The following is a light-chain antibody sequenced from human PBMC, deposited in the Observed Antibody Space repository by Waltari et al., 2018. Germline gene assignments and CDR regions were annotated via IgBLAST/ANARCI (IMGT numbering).Light chain of an antibody. CDR2: NTN. CDR1: NIGNNS. J-gene: IGLJ3*02. Sequence: NIGNNSVNWYQQLPRTAPKLLMYNTNQRPSGVPDRFSGSRSGTSASLAISGLQSEDEGDYYCSSWDDSLNGPAFGGGTKVTVL. V-gene: IGLV1-44*01. CDR3: SSWDDSLNGPA.